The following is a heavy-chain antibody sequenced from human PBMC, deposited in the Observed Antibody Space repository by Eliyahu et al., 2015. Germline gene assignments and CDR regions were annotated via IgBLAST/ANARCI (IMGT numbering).Heavy chain of an antibody. Sequence: QITLKESGPTLVKPTQTLTLXXTFPGFXLSTSGVGVGWIRQPPGXALEWLALIYWDDDKRYSPSLKSRLTITKDTSKNQVVLTMTNMDPVDTATYYCAHATTVKAFDIWGQGKMVTVSS. CDR2: IYWDDDK. CDR1: GFXLSTSGVG. V-gene: IGHV2-5*02. J-gene: IGHJ3*02. D-gene: IGHD4-11*01. CDR3: AHATTVKAFDI.